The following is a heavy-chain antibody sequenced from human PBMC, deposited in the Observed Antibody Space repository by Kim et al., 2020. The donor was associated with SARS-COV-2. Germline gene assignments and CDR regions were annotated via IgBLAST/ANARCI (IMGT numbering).Heavy chain of an antibody. CDR3: ARASLRIAAAGSSFFDY. D-gene: IGHD6-13*01. CDR2: IKQDGSEK. CDR1: GFTFSSYW. Sequence: GGSLRLSCAASGFTFSSYWMSWVRQAPGKGLEWVANIKQDGSEKYYVDSVKGRFTISRDNAKNSLYLQMNSLRAEDTAVYYCARASLRIAAAGSSFFDYWGQGTLVTVSS. V-gene: IGHV3-7*03. J-gene: IGHJ4*02.